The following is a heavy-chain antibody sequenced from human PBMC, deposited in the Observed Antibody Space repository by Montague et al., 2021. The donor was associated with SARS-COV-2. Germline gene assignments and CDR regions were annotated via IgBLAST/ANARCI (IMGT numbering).Heavy chain of an antibody. Sequence: SLRLSCAASGFTLSSYSMHWVRQAPGKGLEWVAVISYDGSNKYYADSVKGRFTISRDNSKNTLYLQMNSLRAEDTAVYYCARAGGYRDASDIWGQGTMVTVSS. CDR2: ISYDGSNK. CDR1: GFTLSSYS. CDR3: ARAGGYRDASDI. J-gene: IGHJ3*02. D-gene: IGHD3-22*01. V-gene: IGHV3-30-3*01.